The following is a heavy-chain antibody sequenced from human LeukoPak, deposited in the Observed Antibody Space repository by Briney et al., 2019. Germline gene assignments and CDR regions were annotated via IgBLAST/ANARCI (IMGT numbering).Heavy chain of an antibody. J-gene: IGHJ4*02. CDR3: ARDAVVRDCSSISCPPTY. CDR1: GFTFSNYA. V-gene: IGHV3-30*04. CDR2: ISYDGTNK. Sequence: GRSLRLSCVASGFTFSNYAMHWVRQAPGKGLEWVTVISYDGTNKYYADSVKGRFTISRDNSKNTLYLQMNSLRTEDTAVYYCARDAVVRDCSSISCPPTYWGQGTLVTVSS. D-gene: IGHD2-2*01.